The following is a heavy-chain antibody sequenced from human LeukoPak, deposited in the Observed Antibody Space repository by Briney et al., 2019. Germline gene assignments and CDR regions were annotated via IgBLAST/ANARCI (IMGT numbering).Heavy chain of an antibody. CDR3: AGMGGSSLREFKVDY. Sequence: PGGSLRLSCAASGFTFSSYSMNWVRQAPGKWLEWVSSISSSSSYIYYADSVKGRFTISRDNAKNSLYLQMNSLRAEDTAVYYCAGMGGSSLREFKVDYWGQGTLVTVPS. CDR1: GFTFSSYS. J-gene: IGHJ4*02. V-gene: IGHV3-21*01. D-gene: IGHD1-26*01. CDR2: ISSSSSYI.